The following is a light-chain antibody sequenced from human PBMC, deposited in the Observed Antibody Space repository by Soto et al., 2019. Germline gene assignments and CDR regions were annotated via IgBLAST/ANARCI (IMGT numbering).Light chain of an antibody. J-gene: IGLJ1*01. CDR1: SSDVGGYNY. Sequence: QAVVTQPASLSGSPGQSITISCTGTSSDVGGYNYVSWYQQHPGKAPKLMIYEVNKRPSGVPDRFSGSKSGNTASLTVSGLQAEDEADYYCSSYAGSSNVFGTGTKLTVL. V-gene: IGLV2-8*01. CDR3: SSYAGSSNV. CDR2: EVN.